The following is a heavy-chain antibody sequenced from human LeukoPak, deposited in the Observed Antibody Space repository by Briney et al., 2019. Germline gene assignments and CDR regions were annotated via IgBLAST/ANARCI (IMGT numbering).Heavy chain of an antibody. Sequence: NPGGSLRLSCAASGLTFSSYSMNWVRKVQGKGLEWVSSISSSSSYIYYADSVKGRFTISRDNAKNSLYLQMNSLRAEDTAVYYCATVLDYYGSGSYSFDIWGQGTMVTVSS. J-gene: IGHJ3*02. D-gene: IGHD3-10*01. CDR3: ATVLDYYGSGSYSFDI. CDR1: GLTFSSYS. V-gene: IGHV3-21*01. CDR2: ISSSSSYI.